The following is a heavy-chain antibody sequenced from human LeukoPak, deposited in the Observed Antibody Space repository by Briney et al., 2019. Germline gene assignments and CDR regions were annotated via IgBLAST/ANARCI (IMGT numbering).Heavy chain of an antibody. J-gene: IGHJ4*02. CDR3: AKDPSFRPGYFDY. Sequence: GGSLRLSCAASVFTFISYGMHWVRPAPGKGLAGVAFIRYDGSNKYYADSVKGRFTISRDNYKNTLYLQMNSLRAEDTAVYYCAKDPSFRPGYFDYWGQGTLVTVSS. CDR2: IRYDGSNK. CDR1: VFTFISYG. V-gene: IGHV3-30*02.